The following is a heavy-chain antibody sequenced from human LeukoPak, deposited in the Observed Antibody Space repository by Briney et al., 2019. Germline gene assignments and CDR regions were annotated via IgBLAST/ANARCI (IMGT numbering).Heavy chain of an antibody. CDR1: GFTFSSYW. J-gene: IGHJ4*02. CDR3: ARDLSGVTGYTYGRGIDY. Sequence: GGSLRLSCAASGFTFSSYWMSWVRQAPGKGLEWVANIKKDGSEKYYVDSVKGRCTISRDNAKTSLYLQMNSLRAEDTAVYYCARDLSGVTGYTYGRGIDYWGQGTLVTVSS. V-gene: IGHV3-7*01. D-gene: IGHD5-18*01. CDR2: IKKDGSEK.